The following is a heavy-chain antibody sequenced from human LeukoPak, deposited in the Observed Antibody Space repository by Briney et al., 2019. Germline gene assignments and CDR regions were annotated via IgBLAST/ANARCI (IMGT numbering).Heavy chain of an antibody. Sequence: PSETLSLTCTGSGGSISSSSYYWGWIRQPPGKGLEWIGSIYYSGSTYYIPSLKSRVTISVDTSKNQFSLKLSSVTAADTAVYYCARTGGYSSGWYWGQGTLVTVSS. V-gene: IGHV4-39*07. CDR3: ARTGGYSSGWY. D-gene: IGHD6-19*01. CDR1: GGSISSSSYY. J-gene: IGHJ4*02. CDR2: IYYSGST.